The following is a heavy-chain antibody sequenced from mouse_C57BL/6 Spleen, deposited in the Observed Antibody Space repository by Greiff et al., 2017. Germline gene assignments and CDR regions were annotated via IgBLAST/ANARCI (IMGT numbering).Heavy chain of an antibody. D-gene: IGHD1-1*01. V-gene: IGHV14-3*01. Sequence: EVQLQQSVAELVRPGASVKMSCTASGFTIKNTWMTWVKQRPGQGLEWIGRIDPASGNTKYAAKFQGKATITVDTSSNTAYLQLKSLSSEDAAIAFCARESDGSSPAYWGQGTPLTVS. CDR2: IDPASGNT. CDR1: GFTIKNTW. J-gene: IGHJ2*01. CDR3: ARESDGSSPAY.